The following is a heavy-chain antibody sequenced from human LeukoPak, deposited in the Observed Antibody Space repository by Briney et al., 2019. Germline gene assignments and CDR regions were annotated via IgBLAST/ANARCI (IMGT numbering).Heavy chain of an antibody. CDR1: GGSISSGDYY. V-gene: IGHV4-61*08. D-gene: IGHD1-1*01. J-gene: IGHJ6*03. CDR3: ARQRGADFYYYYYMDV. Sequence: SETLSLTCTVSGGSISSGDYYWSWIRQPPGKGLEWIGYIYYSGSTNYNPSLKSRVTISVDTSKNQFSLKLSSVTAADTAVYYCARQRGADFYYYYYMDVWGKGTTVTVSS. CDR2: IYYSGST.